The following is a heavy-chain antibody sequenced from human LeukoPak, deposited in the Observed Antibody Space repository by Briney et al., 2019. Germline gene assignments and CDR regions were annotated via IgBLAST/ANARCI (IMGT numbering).Heavy chain of an antibody. D-gene: IGHD4/OR15-4a*01. CDR1: GFTFTTYG. V-gene: IGHV3-33*01. J-gene: IGHJ5*02. Sequence: GGSLRLSCAASGFTFTTYGFHWVRQAPGKGLEWVAVIWYDGSQQYYADSVKGRFTFSRDDSQNTLYLQMNSLRAEDTAIYYCARDDCSANTCYLKWFDPWGQGTLVTVSS. CDR3: ARDDCSANTCYLKWFDP. CDR2: IWYDGSQQ.